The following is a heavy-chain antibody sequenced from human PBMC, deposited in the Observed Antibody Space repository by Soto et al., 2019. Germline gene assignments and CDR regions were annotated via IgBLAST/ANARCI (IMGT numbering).Heavy chain of an antibody. V-gene: IGHV1-18*01. J-gene: IGHJ4*02. D-gene: IGHD5-18*01. CDR2: ISAYNGNT. Sequence: ASVKVSCKASGYTFTSYGISWVRQAPGQGLEWMGWISAYNGNTNYAQKLQGRVTMTTDTSTSTAYMELRSLRSDDTAVYYCARTGSTGYSYGSLDYWGQGTLVNVSS. CDR3: ARTGSTGYSYGSLDY. CDR1: GYTFTSYG.